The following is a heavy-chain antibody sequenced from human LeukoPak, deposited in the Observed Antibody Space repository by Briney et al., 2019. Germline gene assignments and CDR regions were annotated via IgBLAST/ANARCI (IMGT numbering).Heavy chain of an antibody. CDR1: QFTFNGSL. Sequence: GGSLRLSCADSQFTFNGSLMNWVRQAPGKGLEWVANMDPTGSQKRYVDSVRGRFTISKDNPGASLYLDMHSLRAEDTAIYYCAIWTSGNYWGQGTLVTVSS. D-gene: IGHD1-1*01. J-gene: IGHJ4*02. V-gene: IGHV3-7*01. CDR2: MDPTGSQK. CDR3: AIWTSGNY.